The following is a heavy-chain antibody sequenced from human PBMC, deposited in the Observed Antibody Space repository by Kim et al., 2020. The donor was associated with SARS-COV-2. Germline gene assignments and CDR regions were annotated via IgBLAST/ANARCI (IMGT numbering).Heavy chain of an antibody. V-gene: IGHV3-66*01. Sequence: GGSLRLSCAASELTVSSNYMSLVRQAPGKGLEWVSVIYSGGTTYYAGSVKGRFTISRDNSKDTLYLQMNSLRAEDTAVYYCVRAVAGYYFDYWGQGTPVTVSS. D-gene: IGHD6-19*01. CDR2: IYSGGTT. CDR3: VRAVAGYYFDY. J-gene: IGHJ4*02. CDR1: ELTVSSNY.